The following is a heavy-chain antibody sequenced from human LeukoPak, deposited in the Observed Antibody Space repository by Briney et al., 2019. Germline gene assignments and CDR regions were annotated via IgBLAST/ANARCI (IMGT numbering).Heavy chain of an antibody. V-gene: IGHV1-46*01. J-gene: IGHJ4*02. CDR1: GYTFTSYY. CDR3: ARDPLGYCSGGSCRRVYFDY. CDR2: INPSGGST. D-gene: IGHD2-15*01. Sequence: GASVKVSCKASGYTFTSYYMHWVRQAPGQGLEWMGIINPSGGSTSYAQKFQGRVTMTRDTSTSTVYMELSSLRSEDTAVYYCARDPLGYCSGGSCRRVYFDYWGQGTLVTVSS.